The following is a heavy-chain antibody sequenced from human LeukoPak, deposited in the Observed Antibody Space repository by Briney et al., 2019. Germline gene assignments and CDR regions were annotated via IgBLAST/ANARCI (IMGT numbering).Heavy chain of an antibody. CDR2: INHSGST. Sequence: SETLSLSCAVYGGSLSGYYWSWIRQPPEKGLEWIGEINHSGSTNYTPSLKSRVTILVDTPKNQLSLKLRSVTAADTAVYYCARGYCSGGKCNSRDYYYGMDVWGQGTTVTVSS. CDR3: ARGYCSGGKCNSRDYYYGMDV. J-gene: IGHJ6*02. V-gene: IGHV4-34*01. D-gene: IGHD2-15*01. CDR1: GGSLSGYY.